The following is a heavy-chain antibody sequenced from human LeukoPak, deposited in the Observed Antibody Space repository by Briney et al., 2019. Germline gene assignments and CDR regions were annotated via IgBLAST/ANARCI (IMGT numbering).Heavy chain of an antibody. V-gene: IGHV4-39*07. CDR1: GGSISSSSYY. CDR3: ASLIAAATPTQIDY. CDR2: IYYSGST. D-gene: IGHD6-13*01. J-gene: IGHJ4*02. Sequence: PSETLSLTCTVSGGSISSSSYYWGWIRQPPGKGLEWIGSIYYSGSTYYNPSLKSRVTISVDTSRNQFSLKLSSVTAADTAVYYCASLIAAATPTQIDYWGQGTLVTVSS.